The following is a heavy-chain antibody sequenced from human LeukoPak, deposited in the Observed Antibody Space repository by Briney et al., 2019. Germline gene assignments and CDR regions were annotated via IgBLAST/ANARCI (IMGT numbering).Heavy chain of an antibody. CDR3: ARGELWLVRY. Sequence: ASVKVSCKTLGYTFSGYYIHWVRQAPGQGLEWMGWTDPNSGAANYEKRFQGRVTMTRDISINTVYLEVRSDDTAVYYCARGELWLVRYWGQGTLVIVSS. D-gene: IGHD6-19*01. CDR1: GYTFSGYY. CDR2: TDPNSGAA. V-gene: IGHV1-2*02. J-gene: IGHJ4*02.